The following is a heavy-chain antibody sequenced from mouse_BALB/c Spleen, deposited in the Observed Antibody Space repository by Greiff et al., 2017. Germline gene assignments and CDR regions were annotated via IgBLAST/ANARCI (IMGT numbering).Heavy chain of an antibody. V-gene: IGHV4-1*02. CDR2: INPDSSTI. J-gene: IGHJ3*01. CDR1: GFDFSRYW. CDR3: ARPNSLLRPFAY. D-gene: IGHD1-2*01. Sequence: EVQLQQSGGGLVQPGGSLKLSCAASGFDFSRYWMSWVRQAPGKGLEWIGEINPDSSTINYTPSLKDKFIISRDNAKNTLYLQMSKVRSEDTALYYCARPNSLLRPFAYWGQGTLVTVSA.